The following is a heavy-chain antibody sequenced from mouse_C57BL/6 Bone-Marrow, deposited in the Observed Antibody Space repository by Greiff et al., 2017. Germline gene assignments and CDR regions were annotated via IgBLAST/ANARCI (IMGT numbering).Heavy chain of an antibody. CDR3: VRSNYPFFDD. CDR1: GYTFTDYN. CDR2: INPNNGGS. Sequence: VQLQQSGPELVKPGASVKITCKASGYTFTDYNMDWVKQSHGKSLEWIGDINPNNGGSIYNQKFKGKATLTVDKSSSTAYMELRSLTSEDTAVYYCVRSNYPFFDDWGQGTTLTVSS. V-gene: IGHV1-18*01. D-gene: IGHD2-5*01. J-gene: IGHJ2*01.